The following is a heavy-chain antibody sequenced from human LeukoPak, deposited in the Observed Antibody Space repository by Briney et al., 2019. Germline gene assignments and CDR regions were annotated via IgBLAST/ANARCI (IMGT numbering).Heavy chain of an antibody. CDR2: INPSGGST. J-gene: IGHJ5*02. D-gene: IGHD3-3*01. CDR1: GYTFTSYY. Sequence: ASVKVSCKASGYTFTSYYMHWVRQAPGQGLEWMGIINPSGGSTSYAQKFQGRVTMTRDTSTSTVYMELSSLRSEDTAVYYCAREGPQSQDFWSGYYSMGGRRQPSVNWFDPWGQGTLVTVSS. V-gene: IGHV1-46*01. CDR3: AREGPQSQDFWSGYYSMGGRRQPSVNWFDP.